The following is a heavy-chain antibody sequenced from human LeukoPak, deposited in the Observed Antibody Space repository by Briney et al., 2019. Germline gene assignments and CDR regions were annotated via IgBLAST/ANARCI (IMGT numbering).Heavy chain of an antibody. V-gene: IGHV3-20*04. CDR3: ARDLSPSITMIYYIDV. CDR2: INWSGGST. Sequence: GGSLRLSCAASGFTFDDYCMSWVRQAPGRVLEWGSVINWSGGSTWYADSVKGRFTISRDNAKNSLYLQMNSLRAEDMALYYCARDLSPSITMIYYIDVWGTGTTVTVSS. CDR1: GFTFDDYC. J-gene: IGHJ6*03. D-gene: IGHD3-22*01.